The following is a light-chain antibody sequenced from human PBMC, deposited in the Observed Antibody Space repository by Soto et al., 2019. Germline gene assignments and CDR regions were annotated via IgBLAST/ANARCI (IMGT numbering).Light chain of an antibody. V-gene: IGKV3D-15*01. CDR3: QQNNNWPWT. J-gene: IGKJ1*01. Sequence: ERVMTQSPATLSVSPGERATLSCRASQIVSSSLAWYQQKPGQAPRLLIYDASTRATSIPPRFSGSGSGTEFTLTISSLQSEDFAVYYCQQNNNWPWTSGQGTKVDIK. CDR1: QIVSSS. CDR2: DAS.